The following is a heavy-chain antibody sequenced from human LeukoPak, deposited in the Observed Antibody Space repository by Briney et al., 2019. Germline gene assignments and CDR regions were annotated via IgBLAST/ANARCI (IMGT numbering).Heavy chain of an antibody. V-gene: IGHV6-1*01. D-gene: IGHD6-25*01. J-gene: IGHJ6*04. CDR1: GDSVSSNSAA. CDR2: TYYRAKWYN. CDR3: ARQYSSGWIYYYGLDV. Sequence: SQTLSLTCAISGDSVSSNSAAWDCIRQSPSIGLKWLGRTYYRAKWYNDYAVSVKSRITINPDTSKNQVSLQLKSVTPEDTAVYYCARQYSSGWIYYYGLDVWGKGTTVSVSS.